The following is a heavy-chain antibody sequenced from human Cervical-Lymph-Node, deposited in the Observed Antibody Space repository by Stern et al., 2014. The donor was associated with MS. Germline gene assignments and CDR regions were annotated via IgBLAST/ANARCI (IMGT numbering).Heavy chain of an antibody. CDR3: ARSGQIAFDI. Sequence: QVQLQESGPGLVKPSETLSLTCTVSGGSISSYFWNWIRQPPGKGLEWIGYIHYSGTTNYNPSLKSRVTISVDTSKNQFSLKLTSVTAADTAVYYCARSGQIAFDIWGQGTMVTVSS. CDR2: IHYSGTT. J-gene: IGHJ3*02. CDR1: GGSISSYF. V-gene: IGHV4-59*01.